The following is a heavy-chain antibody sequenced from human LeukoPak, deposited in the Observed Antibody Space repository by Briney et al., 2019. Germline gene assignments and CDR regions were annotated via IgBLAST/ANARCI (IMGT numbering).Heavy chain of an antibody. CDR1: GGSISSSSDY. V-gene: IGHV4-39*01. Sequence: SETLSLTCTVSGGSISSSSDYWGWIRQPPGKGLEWIGSIYYSGSTYYNPSLKSRVTISVDTSKNQFSLKLSSVTAADTAVYYCARHPDYYDSSGYYYPDAFDIWGQGTMVTVSS. CDR2: IYYSGST. J-gene: IGHJ3*02. D-gene: IGHD3-22*01. CDR3: ARHPDYYDSSGYYYPDAFDI.